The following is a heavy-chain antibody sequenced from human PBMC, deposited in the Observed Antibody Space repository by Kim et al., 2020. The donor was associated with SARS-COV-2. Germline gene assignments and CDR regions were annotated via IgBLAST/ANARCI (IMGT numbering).Heavy chain of an antibody. CDR1: GFTFSSYA. CDR3: AKDQAPLSTVTTDY. J-gene: IGHJ4*02. V-gene: IGHV3-23*01. Sequence: GGSLRLSCAASGFTFSSYAMSWVRQAPGKGLEWVSAISGSGGSTYYADSVKGRFTISRDNSKNTLYLQMNSLRAEDTAVYYCAKDQAPLSTVTTDYWGQGTLVTVSS. D-gene: IGHD4-17*01. CDR2: ISGSGGST.